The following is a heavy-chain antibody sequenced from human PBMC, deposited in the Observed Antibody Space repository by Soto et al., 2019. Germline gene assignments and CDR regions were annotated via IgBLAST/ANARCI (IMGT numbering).Heavy chain of an antibody. CDR1: GGSISSSSYY. CDR2: IYYSGST. V-gene: IGHV4-39*01. D-gene: IGHD2-15*01. CDR3: ATYGYCSGGSCPHEYFQH. Sequence: QLQLQESGPGLVKPSETLSLTCTVSGGSISSSSYYWGWIRQPPGKGLEWIGSIYYSGSTYYNPSLKSRATISVDTSKNLFSLKLSSVTAADTAVYYCATYGYCSGGSCPHEYFQHWGQGTLVTVSS. J-gene: IGHJ1*01.